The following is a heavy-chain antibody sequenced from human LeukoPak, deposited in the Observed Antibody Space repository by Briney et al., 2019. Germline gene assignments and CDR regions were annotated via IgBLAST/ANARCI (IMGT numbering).Heavy chain of an antibody. CDR2: IYYSGST. J-gene: IGHJ4*02. V-gene: IGHV4-59*01. CDR3: ARGRGSIAAAGTWYFDY. D-gene: IGHD6-13*01. Sequence: SETLSLTCTVSGGSISSYYWSWIRQPPGKGLEWIGYIYYSGSTNYNPSLKSRVTISVDTSKNQFSLKLSSVTAADTAVYYCARGRGSIAAAGTWYFDYWGQGTLVTVSS. CDR1: GGSISSYY.